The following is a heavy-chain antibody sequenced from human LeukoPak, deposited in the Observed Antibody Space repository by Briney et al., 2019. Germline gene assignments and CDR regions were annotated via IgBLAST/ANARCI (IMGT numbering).Heavy chain of an antibody. D-gene: IGHD2-2*02. CDR1: GFSFSNYD. J-gene: IGHJ5*02. Sequence: AGTLCLTCAASGFSFSNYDLNWIRQAPGKGLEWIGYVSYSGYTYYNPSLKRRVTVSVATSKTQLSLNLRSVTAADTAVYYCARRVLMSATGVLDPWLETWGQGTLV. CDR3: ARRVLMSATGVLDPWLET. V-gene: IGHV4-59*08. CDR2: VSYSGYT.